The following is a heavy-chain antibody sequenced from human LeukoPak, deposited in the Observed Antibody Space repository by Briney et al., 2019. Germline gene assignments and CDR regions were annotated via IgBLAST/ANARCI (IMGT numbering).Heavy chain of an antibody. CDR2: ISAYNGNT. CDR1: GYTFTSYG. Sequence: ASVKVSCKASGYTFTSYGISWVRQAPGQGLEWMGWISAYNGNTNYAQKLQGRVTMTTDTSTSTAYMELRSLRSDDTAVYYCARGYSYYDFWSGYDPWGQGTLVTVSS. D-gene: IGHD3-3*01. CDR3: ARGYSYYDFWSGYDP. V-gene: IGHV1-18*01. J-gene: IGHJ5*02.